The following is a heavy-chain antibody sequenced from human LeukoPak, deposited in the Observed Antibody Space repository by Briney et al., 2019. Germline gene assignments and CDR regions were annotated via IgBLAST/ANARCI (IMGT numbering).Heavy chain of an antibody. CDR1: GYSISSGYY. CDR3: ARGGDYAEYFQY. V-gene: IGHV4-38-2*02. D-gene: IGHD4-17*01. J-gene: IGHJ1*01. Sequence: SETLSLTCTVSGYSISSGYYWGWIRQPPGTGLEWIGRIYHSGSTYYNPPLTSRVTITVDTYTNQFSLKLSSVTGADTAVYYCARGGDYAEYFQYWGQGTLVTVSS. CDR2: IYHSGST.